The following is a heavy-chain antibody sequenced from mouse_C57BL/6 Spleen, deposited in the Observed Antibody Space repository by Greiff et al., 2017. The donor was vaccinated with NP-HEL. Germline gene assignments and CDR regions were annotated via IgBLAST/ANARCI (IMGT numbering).Heavy chain of an antibody. V-gene: IGHV1-42*01. CDR1: GYSFTGYY. CDR2: INPSTGGT. CDR3: ARGLYYGYDGGFAY. Sequence: EVQLQQSGPELVKPGASVKISCKASGYSFTGYYMNWVKQSPEKSLEWIGEINPSTGGTTYNQKFKAKATLTVDKSSSTAYMQLKSLTSEDSAVYYCARGLYYGYDGGFAYWGQGTLVTVSA. D-gene: IGHD2-2*01. J-gene: IGHJ3*01.